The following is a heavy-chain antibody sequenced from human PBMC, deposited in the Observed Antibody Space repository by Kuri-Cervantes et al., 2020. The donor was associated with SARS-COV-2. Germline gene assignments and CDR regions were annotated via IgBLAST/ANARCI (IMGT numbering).Heavy chain of an antibody. D-gene: IGHD6-19*01. J-gene: IGHJ4*02. CDR3: AREAVAGPSFDY. CDR2: IYWDDDK. Sequence: SGPTLVKPTQTLTLTCTFSGFSLSTSGVGVGWIRQPPGKALEWLALIYWDDDKRYSTSLKTRLTISKDTSKNQVVLTMTNMDPVDTATYYCAREAVAGPSFDYWGQGTLVTVSS. CDR1: GFSLSTSGVG. V-gene: IGHV2-5*02.